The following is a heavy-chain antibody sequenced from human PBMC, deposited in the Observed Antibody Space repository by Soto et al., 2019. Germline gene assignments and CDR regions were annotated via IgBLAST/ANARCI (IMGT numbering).Heavy chain of an antibody. J-gene: IGHJ5*02. CDR2: ISGNNGAT. CDR3: AREDCSSTSCYERWFDP. V-gene: IGHV1-18*04. D-gene: IGHD2-2*01. CDR1: GYTFANYG. Sequence: GASVKVSCKASGYTFANYGISWVRQAPGQGLEWMGWISGNNGATNYAPKIQGRVTMTIDTSTDTAYMELRSLRSDDTAVYYCAREDCSSTSCYERWFDPSG.